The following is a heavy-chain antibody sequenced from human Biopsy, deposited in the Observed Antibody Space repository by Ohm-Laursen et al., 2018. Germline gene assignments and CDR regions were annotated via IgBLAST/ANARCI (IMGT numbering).Heavy chain of an antibody. Sequence: ASVKVSCKASGFSFTGYYIHWVRQAPGQGLEWMDWTSPKSGDTNYAHKFQGNITMTRDTSMSTAYMEMSRLRCDDTAVYYCALQSVAQMKNFDYWGQGTLVTVSS. CDR3: ALQSVAQMKNFDY. V-gene: IGHV1-2*02. CDR1: GFSFTGYY. D-gene: IGHD6-19*01. J-gene: IGHJ4*02. CDR2: TSPKSGDT.